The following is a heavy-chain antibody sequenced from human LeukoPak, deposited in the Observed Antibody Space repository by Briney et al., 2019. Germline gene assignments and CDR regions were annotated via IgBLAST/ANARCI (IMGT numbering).Heavy chain of an antibody. D-gene: IGHD6-13*01. CDR2: INHSGST. CDR1: GGSFSGYY. CDR3: ARHGIAADYFFDY. Sequence: SETLSLTCAVYGGSFSGYYWSWIRQPPGKGLEWIGEINHSGSTNYNPSLKSRVTISVDTSRNQFSLKLSSVTAADTAVYYCARHGIAADYFFDYWAQGTLVTVSS. J-gene: IGHJ4*02. V-gene: IGHV4-34*01.